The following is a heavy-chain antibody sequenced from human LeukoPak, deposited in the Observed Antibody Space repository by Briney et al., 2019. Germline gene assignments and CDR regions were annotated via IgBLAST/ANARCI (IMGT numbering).Heavy chain of an antibody. CDR2: INHSGST. Sequence: PSETLSLTCAVYGGSFSGYYWSWIRQPPGKGLEWIGEINHSGSTNYNPSLKSRVTISVDTSKNQFSLKLSSVTAADTAVYYCASVPIAVAGRGLFDYWGQGTLVTVSS. J-gene: IGHJ4*02. V-gene: IGHV4-34*01. CDR3: ASVPIAVAGRGLFDY. D-gene: IGHD6-19*01. CDR1: GGSFSGYY.